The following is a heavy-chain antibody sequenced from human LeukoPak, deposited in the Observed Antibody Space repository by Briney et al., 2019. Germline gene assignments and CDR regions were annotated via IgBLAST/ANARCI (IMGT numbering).Heavy chain of an antibody. J-gene: IGHJ5*02. V-gene: IGHV1-69*13. CDR1: GGTFIIYA. Sequence: SVTVSFKASGGTFIIYAISWGRQAPGQGGEWVGGIIPIFGTANYAQKFQGRVTITADESTSTAYMELSGLSSEDTAVYYCARLAYCGGDCTRPFDPWGQGTLVTVSS. CDR3: ARLAYCGGDCTRPFDP. CDR2: IIPIFGTA. D-gene: IGHD2-21*01.